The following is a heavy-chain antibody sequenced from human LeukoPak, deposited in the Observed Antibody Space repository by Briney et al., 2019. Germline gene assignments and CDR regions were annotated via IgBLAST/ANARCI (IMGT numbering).Heavy chain of an antibody. CDR1: GGSVSNYY. CDR3: ARNSRAFAY. CDR2: IYYSGST. Sequence: ETLSLTCTVSGGSVSNYYRSWIRQPPGKGLEWIGYIYYSGSTNYNPSLKSRVTMSVDTSKNQFSLNLSSVTAADTAVYYCARNSRAFAYWGQGTLVTVSS. V-gene: IGHV4-59*08. J-gene: IGHJ4*02. D-gene: IGHD2/OR15-2a*01.